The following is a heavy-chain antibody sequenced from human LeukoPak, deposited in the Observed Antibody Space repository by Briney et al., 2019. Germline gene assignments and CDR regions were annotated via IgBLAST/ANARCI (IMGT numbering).Heavy chain of an antibody. CDR3: ARETGNYDSSGYYYAY. D-gene: IGHD3-22*01. V-gene: IGHV4-38-2*02. J-gene: IGHJ4*02. CDR2: IYHSGST. CDR1: GYSISSGYY. Sequence: TSETLSLTCTVSGYSISSGYYWGWIRQPPGKGLEWIGSIYHSGSTYYNPSLKSRVTISVDTSENQFSLKLSSVTAADTAVYYCARETGNYDSSGYYYAYWGQGTLVTVSS.